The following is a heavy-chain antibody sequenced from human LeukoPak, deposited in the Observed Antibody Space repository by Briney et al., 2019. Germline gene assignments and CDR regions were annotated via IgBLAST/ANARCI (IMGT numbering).Heavy chain of an antibody. V-gene: IGHV1-46*01. CDR3: ARQSDRSGYSDMYFQH. Sequence: ASVKVSCKTFGYTFTSYYIHWVRQAPGQGLEWMGIINPSGGSTSYAQKFQGRVTMTRDTSTSIVYMELSSLRSEDTAVYYCARQSDRSGYSDMYFQHWGQGTLVSVSS. D-gene: IGHD3-22*01. CDR1: GYTFTSYY. J-gene: IGHJ1*01. CDR2: INPSGGST.